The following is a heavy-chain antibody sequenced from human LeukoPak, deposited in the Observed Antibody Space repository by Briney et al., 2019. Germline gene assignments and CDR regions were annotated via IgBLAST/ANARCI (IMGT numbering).Heavy chain of an antibody. Sequence: PGRSLRLSCAASGFTFDDYAMPWVRQAPGKGLEWVSGISWNSGSIGYADSVKGRFTISRDNAKNSLYLQMNSLRAEDTALYYCAKDIRRYYDSSGYLDYWGQGTLVTVSS. CDR2: ISWNSGSI. V-gene: IGHV3-9*01. J-gene: IGHJ4*02. CDR1: GFTFDDYA. CDR3: AKDIRRYYDSSGYLDY. D-gene: IGHD3-22*01.